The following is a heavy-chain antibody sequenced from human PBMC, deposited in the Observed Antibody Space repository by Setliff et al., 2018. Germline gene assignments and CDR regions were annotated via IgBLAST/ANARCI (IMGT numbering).Heavy chain of an antibody. CDR1: GGSISSGGYY. Sequence: TLSLTCPVSGGSISSGGYYWSWIRQHPGKGLEWIGYIYYSGSTYYNPSLKSRVTISVDTSKNQFSLKLSSVTAADTAVYYCARVALVVVIRNAFDIWGQGTMVTVSS. J-gene: IGHJ3*02. D-gene: IGHD2-21*01. CDR3: ARVALVVVIRNAFDI. CDR2: IYYSGST. V-gene: IGHV4-31*03.